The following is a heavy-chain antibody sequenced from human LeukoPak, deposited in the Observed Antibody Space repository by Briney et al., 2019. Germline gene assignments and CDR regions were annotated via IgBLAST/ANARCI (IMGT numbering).Heavy chain of an antibody. D-gene: IGHD1-26*01. CDR1: GFTFSSYW. Sequence: GGSLRLSCAASGFTFSSYWMSWVRQAPGKGLEWVANIKQDGSEKYYVDSVKGRFTISRDNAKNSLYLQMNSLRAEDTAVYYCARDSGSYYPDAFDIWGQGTMVTVSS. CDR3: ARDSGSYYPDAFDI. J-gene: IGHJ3*02. CDR2: IKQDGSEK. V-gene: IGHV3-7*01.